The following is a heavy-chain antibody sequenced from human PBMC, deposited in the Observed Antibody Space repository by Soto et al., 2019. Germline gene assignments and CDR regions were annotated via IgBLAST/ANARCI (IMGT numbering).Heavy chain of an antibody. J-gene: IGHJ5*02. D-gene: IGHD1-26*01. CDR2: IIPIFGTA. CDR1: GGTFSSYA. CDR3: ARDLEGATKWGWFDP. Sequence: QVQLVQSGAEVKKPGSSVKVSCTASGGTFSSYAISWVRQAPGQGLEWMGGIIPIFGTANYAQKFQGRVTITADESTSTAYMELSSLRSEDTAVYYCARDLEGATKWGWFDPWGQGTLVTVSS. V-gene: IGHV1-69*01.